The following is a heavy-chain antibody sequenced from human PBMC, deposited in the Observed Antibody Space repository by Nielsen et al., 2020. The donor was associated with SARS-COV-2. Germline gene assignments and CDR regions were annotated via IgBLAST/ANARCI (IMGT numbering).Heavy chain of an antibody. CDR2: INSDGSST. CDR3: ATLFDP. J-gene: IGHJ5*02. Sequence: GESLKIYCAASGFTFSRYWMQWVRQAPGKGLVWVSRINSDGSSTSYADPVKGRFTISRDNAKNTLYLQMNSLRAEDTAVYYCATLFDPWGQVTLVTVSS. V-gene: IGHV3-74*01. CDR1: GFTFSRYW.